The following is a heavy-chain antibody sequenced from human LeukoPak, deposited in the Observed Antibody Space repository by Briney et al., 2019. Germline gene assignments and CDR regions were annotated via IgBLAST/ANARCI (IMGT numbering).Heavy chain of an antibody. V-gene: IGHV3-7*01. D-gene: IGHD5-18*01. CDR1: GFTFSSYW. Sequence: GGSLRLSCAASGFTFSSYWMSWVHQAPGKGPEWVANIKQDGSEKYYVDSVKGRFTISRDNAKNSLYLQMNSLRAEDTAVYYCAREDTAMAFDYWGQGTLVTVSS. CDR2: IKQDGSEK. CDR3: AREDTAMAFDY. J-gene: IGHJ4*02.